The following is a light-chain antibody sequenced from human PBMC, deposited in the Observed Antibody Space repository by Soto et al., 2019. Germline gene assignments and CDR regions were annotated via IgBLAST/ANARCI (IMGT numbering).Light chain of an antibody. CDR3: QQRSNCPLT. CDR2: AAS. J-gene: IGKJ5*01. CDR1: QSVSSVY. V-gene: IGKV3D-20*02. Sequence: DIVLTQSPGTLSLSPGERATLSCRASQSVSSVYLAWYQQKPGQAPRLLIYAASSRATGIPDRFSGSGSGTDFTLTISSLEPEDFAVYYCQQRSNCPLTFGGGTQVDIK.